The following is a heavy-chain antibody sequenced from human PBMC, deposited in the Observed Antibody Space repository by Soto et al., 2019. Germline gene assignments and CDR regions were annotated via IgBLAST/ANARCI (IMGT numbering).Heavy chain of an antibody. CDR3: ARDLGGPDY. V-gene: IGHV3-33*01. J-gene: IGHJ4*02. Sequence: GGYLRLSCAASGFTFSGYTIHWVRQAPGKGLEWLALIWFDGSNEYYADSVKGRFTISRDNAKNTLYLQMNSLRADDTAVYYCARDLGGPDYWGRGTSVIVSS. CDR2: IWFDGSNE. CDR1: GFTFSGYT. D-gene: IGHD3-16*01.